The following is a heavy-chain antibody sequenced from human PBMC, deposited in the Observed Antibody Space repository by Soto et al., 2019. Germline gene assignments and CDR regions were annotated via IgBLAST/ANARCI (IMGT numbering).Heavy chain of an antibody. CDR3: AKESYYGSGSQYYYGMDV. CDR1: GFTFSSYG. CDR2: ISYDGSNK. D-gene: IGHD3-10*01. Sequence: VQLVESGGGVVQPGRSLRLSCAASGFTFSSYGMHWVRQAPGKGLEWVAVISYDGSNKYYADSVKGRFTISRDNSKNTLYLQMNSLRAEDTAVYYCAKESYYGSGSQYYYGMDVWGQGTTVTVSS. J-gene: IGHJ6*02. V-gene: IGHV3-30*18.